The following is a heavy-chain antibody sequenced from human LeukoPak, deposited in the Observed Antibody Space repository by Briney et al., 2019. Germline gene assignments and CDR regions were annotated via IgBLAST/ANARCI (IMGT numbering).Heavy chain of an antibody. J-gene: IGHJ4*02. V-gene: IGHV3-30*02. CDR2: IRYDGRNK. D-gene: IGHD3-22*01. Sequence: GESLRLSCAASGFTFSSYGMHWVRQAPGKGLEWVAFIRYDGRNKYYADSVKGRFTISRDNSKNTLYLQMNSLRAEDTDIYCCAKGDLYYYDSSGFFLDYWGQGTLVTVSS. CDR3: AKGDLYYYDSSGFFLDY. CDR1: GFTFSSYG.